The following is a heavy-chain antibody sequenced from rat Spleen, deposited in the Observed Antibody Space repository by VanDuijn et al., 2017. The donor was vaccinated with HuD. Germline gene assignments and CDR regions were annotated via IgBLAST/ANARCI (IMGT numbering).Heavy chain of an antibody. V-gene: IGHV5-29*01. CDR1: GFTFSDYY. J-gene: IGHJ3*01. D-gene: IGHD1-10*01. Sequence: EVQLVESDGGLVQPGRSLKLSCAASGFTFSDYYMAWVRQAPTKGLEWVATISSDGRRNYYRDSVKGRFTISRDNAKSTLSLQMDSLRSEDTATYYCAKGGNNYGWFAYWGQGTLVTVSS. CDR2: ISSDGRRN. CDR3: AKGGNNYGWFAY.